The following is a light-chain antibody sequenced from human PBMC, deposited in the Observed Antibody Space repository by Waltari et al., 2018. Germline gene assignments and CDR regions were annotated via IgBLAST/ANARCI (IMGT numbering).Light chain of an antibody. CDR3: QQYGSSSLFT. CDR2: GAS. Sequence: EIVLTQSPGTLSLSPGERATLSCRASQSVSSSYLAWYQQKPGQAPWLLIYGASSRATGIPDRVSGSGSGTDFTLTISRLEPEDFAVYYCQQYGSSSLFTFGPGTKVDIK. V-gene: IGKV3-20*01. J-gene: IGKJ3*01. CDR1: QSVSSSY.